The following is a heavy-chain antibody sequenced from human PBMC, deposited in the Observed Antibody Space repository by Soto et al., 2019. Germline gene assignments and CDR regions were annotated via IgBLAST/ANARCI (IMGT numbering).Heavy chain of an antibody. CDR3: ATGTKKQLVFKNWLDP. Sequence: ASVKVSCKASGYTFTSYGISWVRQAPGQGLEWMGWISAYNGNTNYAQKLQGRVTMTTDTSTSTAYMELRSLRSDDTAVYYCATGTKKQLVFKNWLDPWGQGTLVTVYS. V-gene: IGHV1-18*01. CDR2: ISAYNGNT. CDR1: GYTFTSYG. J-gene: IGHJ5*02. D-gene: IGHD6-13*01.